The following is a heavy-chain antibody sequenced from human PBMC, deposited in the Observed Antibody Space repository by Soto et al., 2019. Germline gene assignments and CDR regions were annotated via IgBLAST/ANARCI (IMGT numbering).Heavy chain of an antibody. CDR3: ARERVGVAGHFDY. V-gene: IGHV3-30-3*01. Sequence: PGGSLRLSCAASGFTFSSYAMHWVRQAPGKGLEWVAVISYDGSNKYYADSVKGRFTISRGNSKNTLYLQMNSLRAEDTAVYYCARERVGVAGHFDYWGQGTLVTVSS. CDR2: ISYDGSNK. CDR1: GFTFSSYA. D-gene: IGHD6-19*01. J-gene: IGHJ4*02.